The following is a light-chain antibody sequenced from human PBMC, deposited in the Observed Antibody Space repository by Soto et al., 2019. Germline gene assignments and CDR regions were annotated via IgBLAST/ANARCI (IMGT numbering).Light chain of an antibody. CDR3: CSFAGGFYV. CDR2: DVS. CDR1: SSDVGGYNY. J-gene: IGLJ1*01. V-gene: IGLV2-11*01. Sequence: QSALTQPPSVSGSPGHSVTISCTGTSSDVGGYNYVSWYQQHPGKAPKVIIFDVSKRPSGVPDRFSGSKSGSTASLTISGLQPDDEGDYYCCSFAGGFYVVGTGTKVTVL.